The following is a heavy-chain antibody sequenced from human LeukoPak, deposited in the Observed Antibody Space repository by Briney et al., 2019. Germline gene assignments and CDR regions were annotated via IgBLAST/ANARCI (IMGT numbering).Heavy chain of an antibody. CDR3: ADRLDGDPEGYFQH. CDR2: IYWDDDK. Sequence: SGPTLVNPTQTLTLTCTFSGFSLSTSGKGVGWIRQPPGKALEWLALIYWDDDKRYSPSLKSRLTITKDTSKNQVVLTMTKLDPVDTATYYCADRLDGDPEGYFQHWGQGTLVTVSS. V-gene: IGHV2-5*02. J-gene: IGHJ1*01. CDR1: GFSLSTSGKG. D-gene: IGHD4-17*01.